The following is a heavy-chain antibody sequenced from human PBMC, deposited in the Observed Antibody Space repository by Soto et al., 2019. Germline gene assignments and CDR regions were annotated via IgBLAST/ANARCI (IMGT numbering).Heavy chain of an antibody. V-gene: IGHV4-59*08. Sequence: SETLSLTCTVSGGSISSYYWSWIRQPPGKGLEWIGYIYYSGSTNYNPSLKSRVPTSVDTSKNQFSLKLSSVTTADTAVYYCARRRERMELNPWGSDPWGQGTLVTVSS. D-gene: IGHD1-7*01. CDR2: IYYSGST. J-gene: IGHJ5*02. CDR3: ARRRERMELNPWGSDP. CDR1: GGSISSYY.